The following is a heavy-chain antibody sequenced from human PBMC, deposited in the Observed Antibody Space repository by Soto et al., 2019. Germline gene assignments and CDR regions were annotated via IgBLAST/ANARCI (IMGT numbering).Heavy chain of an antibody. D-gene: IGHD6-13*01. V-gene: IGHV3-7*01. Sequence: QLVESGGGLVQPGGSLRLSCAASGFTFSNYWMTWVRQAPGKGLEWVANIKRDGSGGSYLDSVRGRFTVSRDNARNSLYLPMNSLRAEDTALYYCARDVSPGSSGWYFDAFDIWGQGTMVTVSS. J-gene: IGHJ3*02. CDR1: GFTFSNYW. CDR2: IKRDGSGG. CDR3: ARDVSPGSSGWYFDAFDI.